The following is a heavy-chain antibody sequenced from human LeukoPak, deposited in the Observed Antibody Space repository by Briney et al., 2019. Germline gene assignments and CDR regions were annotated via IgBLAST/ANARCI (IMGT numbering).Heavy chain of an antibody. CDR3: AKGPKRSEEVAKKGIAAAGPLYYFDY. D-gene: IGHD6-13*01. Sequence: GGSLRLSCAASGFTFSSYGMHWVRRAPGKGLEWVAVISYDGNNKYYADSVKGRFTISRDNSKNTLYLQMNSLRAEDTAVYYCAKGPKRSEEVAKKGIAAAGPLYYFDYWGQGTLVTVSS. CDR1: GFTFSSYG. V-gene: IGHV3-30*18. CDR2: ISYDGNNK. J-gene: IGHJ4*02.